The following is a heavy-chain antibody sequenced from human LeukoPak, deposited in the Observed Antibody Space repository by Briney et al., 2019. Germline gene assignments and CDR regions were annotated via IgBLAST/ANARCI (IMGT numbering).Heavy chain of an antibody. CDR2: IYPGDSDT. D-gene: IGHD6-6*01. CDR3: ARHIITSSSGEMDYLDY. Sequence: GESLKISCKGSGYSFTSYWIGWVRQMPGKGLAWMGIIYPGDSDTRYSPSFQGQVTISADKSISTAYLQWSSLKASDTAMYYCARHIITSSSGEMDYLDYWDQGTLVTVSS. V-gene: IGHV5-51*01. J-gene: IGHJ4*02. CDR1: GYSFTSYW.